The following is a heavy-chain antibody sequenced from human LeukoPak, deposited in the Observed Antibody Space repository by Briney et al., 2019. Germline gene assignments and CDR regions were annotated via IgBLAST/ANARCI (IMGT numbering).Heavy chain of an antibody. CDR3: ARDVVFYGDYVFSRAFDI. V-gene: IGHV4-30-4*08. D-gene: IGHD4-17*01. CDR1: GGSVSSGDYY. Sequence: PSETLSLTCTVSGGSVSSGDYYWSWIRQPPGKGLEWMGYIYYSGSTYYNPSLKSRVTISVDTSKNQFSLKLSSVTAAGTAVYYCARDVVFYGDYVFSRAFDIWGQGTMVTVSS. J-gene: IGHJ3*02. CDR2: IYYSGST.